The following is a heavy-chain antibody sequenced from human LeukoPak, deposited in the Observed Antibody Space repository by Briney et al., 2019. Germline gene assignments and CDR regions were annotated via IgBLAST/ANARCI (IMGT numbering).Heavy chain of an antibody. Sequence: PSETLSLTCTVSGGSISSYYWSWIRQPPGKGLEWIGYIYYSGSTNYNPSLKSRVTISVDTSKNQFSLKLSSVTAADTAVYYCAVYGDFGGLGFDPWGQGTLVTVSS. D-gene: IGHD4-17*01. J-gene: IGHJ5*02. V-gene: IGHV4-59*12. CDR3: AVYGDFGGLGFDP. CDR2: IYYSGST. CDR1: GGSISSYY.